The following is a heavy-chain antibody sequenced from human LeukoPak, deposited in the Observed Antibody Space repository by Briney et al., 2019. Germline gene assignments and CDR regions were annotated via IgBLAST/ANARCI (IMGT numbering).Heavy chain of an antibody. CDR1: GFTFSSYG. V-gene: IGHV3-30*18. Sequence: GRSLRLSCAASGFTFSSYGMHWVRQAPGKGLEWVAVISSDGSNAYYADSVKGRFTMSRDNSKNTLFVQMNSLRAEDAAVYYCAKDLSGRKGPFDYWGQGTLVTVSS. D-gene: IGHD3-10*01. J-gene: IGHJ4*02. CDR2: ISSDGSNA. CDR3: AKDLSGRKGPFDY.